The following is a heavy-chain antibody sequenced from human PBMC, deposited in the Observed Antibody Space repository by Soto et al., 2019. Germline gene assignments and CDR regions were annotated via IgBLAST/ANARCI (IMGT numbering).Heavy chain of an antibody. Sequence: QAQLVQSGAEMKKPWASVKVSCKASGYTLSNYGISWVRQAPGQWLEWMGWSSTYNGNTKYAKKFQGRVTMTTDTSTSTAYMELRSLRSDDTAVYYCVRDHHDFSSDYHYYHMDVWGKGTTVTVSS. CDR2: SSTYNGNT. V-gene: IGHV1-18*01. CDR3: VRDHHDFSSDYHYYHMDV. J-gene: IGHJ6*03. D-gene: IGHD3-3*01. CDR1: GYTLSNYG.